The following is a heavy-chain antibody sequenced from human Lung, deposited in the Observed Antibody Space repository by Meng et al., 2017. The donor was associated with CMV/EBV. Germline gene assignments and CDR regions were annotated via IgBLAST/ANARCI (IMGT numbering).Heavy chain of an antibody. Sequence: ASVXVSCKASGYNFTGYGIHWVRQAPGQGLEWMGWINPNSGGTNYAQKFQGRITMTGDTSITTAYMELSRLRSDDMAVYHCARVKRYCTGGTCSSTGYYGMDVWXQGTTVTVSS. V-gene: IGHV1-2*02. CDR2: INPNSGGT. CDR3: ARVKRYCTGGTCSSTGYYGMDV. D-gene: IGHD2-15*01. CDR1: GYNFTGYG. J-gene: IGHJ6*02.